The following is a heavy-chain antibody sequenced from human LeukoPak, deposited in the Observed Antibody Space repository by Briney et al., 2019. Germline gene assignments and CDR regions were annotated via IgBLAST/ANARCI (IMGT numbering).Heavy chain of an antibody. CDR3: ANPGIAAAGLYFDY. CDR1: GFTFSDYY. D-gene: IGHD6-13*01. CDR2: ISSSGSTI. V-gene: IGHV3-11*01. J-gene: IGHJ4*02. Sequence: PGGSLRLSCAASGFTFSDYYMSWIRQAPGKGLEWVSYISSSGSTIYYADSVKGRFTISRDNAKNSLYLQMNSLRAGDTAVYYCANPGIAAAGLYFDYWGQGTLVTVSS.